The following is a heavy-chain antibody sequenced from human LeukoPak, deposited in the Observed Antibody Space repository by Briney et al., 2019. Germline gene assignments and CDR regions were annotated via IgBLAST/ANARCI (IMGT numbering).Heavy chain of an antibody. CDR1: GFTFSGYG. V-gene: IGHV3-23*01. J-gene: IGHJ6*02. CDR2: ISGSGGNT. CDR3: AKDDGMDV. Sequence: GGSLRLSCAASGFTFSGYGMSWVRQAPGKGLEWVSGISGSGGNTYYGDSVKGRFTISRDNSRNSLYLQMNSLRSEDTALYYCAKDDGMDVWGQGTTVTVSS.